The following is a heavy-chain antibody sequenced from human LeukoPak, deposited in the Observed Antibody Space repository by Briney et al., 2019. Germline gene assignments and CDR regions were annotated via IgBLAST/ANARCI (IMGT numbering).Heavy chain of an antibody. CDR1: SGSISTSNYY. Sequence: SETLSLTCTVSSGSISTSNYYWGWVRQPPGKGLEWIGEINHSGSTNYNPSLKSRVTISVDTSKNQFSLKLSSVTAADTAVYYCARGPDFDYWGQGTLVTVSS. D-gene: IGHD1-14*01. J-gene: IGHJ4*02. V-gene: IGHV4-39*07. CDR3: ARGPDFDY. CDR2: INHSGST.